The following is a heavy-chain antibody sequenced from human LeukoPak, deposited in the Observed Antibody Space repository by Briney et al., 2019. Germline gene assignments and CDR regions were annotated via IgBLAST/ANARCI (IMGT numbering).Heavy chain of an antibody. CDR2: IYYSGST. CDR3: ARHRRRTRIAVAGYYFDY. CDR1: GNSISSSSYY. V-gene: IGHV4-39*01. Sequence: SETLSLTCTVSGNSISSSSYYWGWIRQPPGKGLEWIGSIYYSGSTYYNPSLKSRVTISVDTSKNQFSLKLSSVTAADTAVYYCARHRRRTRIAVAGYYFDYWGQGTLVTVSS. D-gene: IGHD6-19*01. J-gene: IGHJ4*02.